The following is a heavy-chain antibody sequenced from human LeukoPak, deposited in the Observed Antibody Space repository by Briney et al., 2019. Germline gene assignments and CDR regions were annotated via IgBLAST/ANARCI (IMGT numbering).Heavy chain of an antibody. CDR2: INHSGST. V-gene: IGHV4-34*01. D-gene: IGHD1-1*01. J-gene: IGHJ3*02. CDR3: ARERARDAFDI. CDR1: GGSFSGYY. Sequence: SETLSLTCAVYGGSFSGYYWSWIRQAPGKGLEWIGEINHSGSTNYNPSLKSRVTISVDTSKNQFSLKLSSVTAADTAVYYCARERARDAFDIWGQGTMVTVSS.